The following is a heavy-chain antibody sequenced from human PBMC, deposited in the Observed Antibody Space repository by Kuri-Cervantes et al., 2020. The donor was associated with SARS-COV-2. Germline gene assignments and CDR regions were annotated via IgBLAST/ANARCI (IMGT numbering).Heavy chain of an antibody. V-gene: IGHV1-2*04. Sequence: ASVKVSCKASGYTFTGYYMHWVRQAPGQGLEWMGWINPNSGGTNYAQKFQGWVTMTRDTSISTAYMELSRLRSYDTAVYYCARALGYCSSTSCSYWDYYYYGMDVWGQGTTVTVSS. J-gene: IGHJ6*02. CDR1: GYTFTGYY. CDR2: INPNSGGT. D-gene: IGHD2-2*01. CDR3: ARALGYCSSTSCSYWDYYYYGMDV.